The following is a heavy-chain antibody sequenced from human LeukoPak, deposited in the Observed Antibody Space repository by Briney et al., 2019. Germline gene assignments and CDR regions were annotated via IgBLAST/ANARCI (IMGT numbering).Heavy chain of an antibody. CDR1: GFNFSNYW. J-gene: IGHJ3*02. CDR2: IKQDGSKE. CDR3: PRDHSPSMYGSVWYDAFDI. V-gene: IGHV3-7*01. D-gene: IGHD6-19*01. Sequence: PGGSLGLSCVGTGFNFSNYWMTWVRQVPGKGLEWVANIKQDGSKENYVDSVKGRFTMSRDNAKNSLYLQMNNLRAEDTALYYCPRDHSPSMYGSVWYDAFDIWGQGTMVTVSS.